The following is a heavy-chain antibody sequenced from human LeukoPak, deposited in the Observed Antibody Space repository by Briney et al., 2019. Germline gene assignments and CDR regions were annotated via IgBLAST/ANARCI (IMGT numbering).Heavy chain of an antibody. Sequence: ASVKVSCKASGYTFTGYYMHWVRQAPGQGLEWMGWINPNSGGTNYAQKFQGWVTMTRDTSISTAYMELSRLRPDDTAVYYCARDRPIQLWDIYYYYYGMDVWGQGTTVTVSS. J-gene: IGHJ6*02. V-gene: IGHV1-2*04. CDR3: ARDRPIQLWDIYYYYYGMDV. D-gene: IGHD5-18*01. CDR2: INPNSGGT. CDR1: GYTFTGYY.